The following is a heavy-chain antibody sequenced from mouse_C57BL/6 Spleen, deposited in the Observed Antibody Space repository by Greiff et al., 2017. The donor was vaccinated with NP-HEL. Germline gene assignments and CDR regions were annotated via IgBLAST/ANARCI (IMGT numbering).Heavy chain of an antibody. CDR1: GFSLSTFGMG. D-gene: IGHD1-1*01. CDR3: ARIHNPLYYYGSLDC. J-gene: IGHJ2*01. CDR2: IWWDDAK. Sequence: QVTLKVSGPGILQPSQSLSLTCSFSGFSLSTFGMGVGWIRHPSGKGLEWLAHIWWDDAKYYNPALKSRLTISKDTSKNQVFLKIANVDTADTATYYCARIHNPLYYYGSLDCWGQGTTLTVAS. V-gene: IGHV8-8*01.